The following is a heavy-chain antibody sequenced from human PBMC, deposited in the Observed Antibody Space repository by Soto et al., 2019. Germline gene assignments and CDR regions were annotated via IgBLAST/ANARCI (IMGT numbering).Heavy chain of an antibody. CDR2: ISYDGSNK. CDR3: ARDLGYCSGGSCRYYYYYYGMDV. D-gene: IGHD2-15*01. V-gene: IGHV3-30-3*01. Sequence: LRLSCAASGFTFSSYAMHWVRQAPGRGLEWVAVISYDGSNKYYADSVKGRFTISRDNSKNTLYLQMNSLRAEDTAVYYCARDLGYCSGGSCRYYYYYYGMDVWGQGTTVTVSS. CDR1: GFTFSSYA. J-gene: IGHJ6*02.